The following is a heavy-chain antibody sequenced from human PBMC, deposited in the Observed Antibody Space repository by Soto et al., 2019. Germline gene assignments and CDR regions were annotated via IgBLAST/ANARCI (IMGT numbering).Heavy chain of an antibody. Sequence: GGSLRLSCAASGFTFSSYAMHWVRQAPGKGLEWVTVISYDGSDKYYADSVKGRFTISRDNSKNTLYLEMNSLRGEDTAVYYCAKDTAELQVDFWGQGTLVTVSS. CDR2: ISYDGSDK. V-gene: IGHV3-30*01. D-gene: IGHD1-7*01. CDR1: GFTFSSYA. CDR3: AKDTAELQVDF. J-gene: IGHJ4*02.